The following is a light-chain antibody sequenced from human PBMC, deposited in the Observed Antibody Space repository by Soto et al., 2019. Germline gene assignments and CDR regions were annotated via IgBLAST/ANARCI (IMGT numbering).Light chain of an antibody. CDR3: QQYKKWPRT. V-gene: IGKV1-39*01. CDR1: QTISTY. J-gene: IGKJ1*01. Sequence: IQITQSPSSLSVSXGDRVTITXXASQTISTYLNWYQQKPGKAPKLLIYGASSLQSGVPSRFSGSGSGTEFTLTISSLQSEDFAVYYCQQYKKWPRTFGHGTKVDIK. CDR2: GAS.